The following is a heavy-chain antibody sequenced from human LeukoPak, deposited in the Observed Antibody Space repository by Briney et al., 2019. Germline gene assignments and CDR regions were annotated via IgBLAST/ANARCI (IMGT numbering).Heavy chain of an antibody. J-gene: IGHJ3*02. CDR2: IYNGDT. CDR1: GGSISSYY. V-gene: IGHV4-59*01. CDR3: ARYRAFDI. Sequence: SETLSLTCTVSGGSISSYYWSWIRQPPGKGLEWIGYIYNGDTNYNPSLKSRVTISVDTSKNQFSLKLNSVTAADTAVYYCARYRAFDIWGQGTMVTVSS.